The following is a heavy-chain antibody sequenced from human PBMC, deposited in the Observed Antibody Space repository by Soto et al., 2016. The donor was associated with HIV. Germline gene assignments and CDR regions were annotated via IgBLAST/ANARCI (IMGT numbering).Heavy chain of an antibody. D-gene: IGHD5-12*01. CDR3: ARARVASTRKTYGMDV. CDR1: GYTFTSYD. Sequence: QVQLVQSGAEVKKPGASVKVSCKASGYTFTSYDINWVRQATGQGLEWMGWMNPNSGNTGYAQKFRGRVTITRNTSTNTAYMELSSLRSEDTAVYYCARARVASTRKTYGMDVWGQGTTVTVSS. V-gene: IGHV1-8*03. CDR2: MNPNSGNT. J-gene: IGHJ6*02.